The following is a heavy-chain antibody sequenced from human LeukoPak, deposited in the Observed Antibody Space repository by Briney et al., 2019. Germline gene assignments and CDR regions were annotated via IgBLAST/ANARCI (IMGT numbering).Heavy chain of an antibody. D-gene: IGHD1-26*01. CDR2: ISWNSVTI. J-gene: IGHJ4*02. V-gene: IGHV3-9*01. CDR3: AKDMGSGSRGALGY. CDR1: GFTFDDYA. Sequence: PGGSLRLSCAASGFTFDDYAMHWVRQAPGKGLEWVSGISWNSVTIDYADSVKGRFTISRDNAKNSPYLQMDSLRPEDTALYYCAKDMGSGSRGALGYWGQGTLVTVSS.